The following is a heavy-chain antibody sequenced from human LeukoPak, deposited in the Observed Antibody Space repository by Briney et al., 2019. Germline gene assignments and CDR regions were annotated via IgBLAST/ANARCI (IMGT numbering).Heavy chain of an antibody. CDR1: GFNFSGSA. CDR3: ANLSGTGPSAY. Sequence: PGGSLRLSCAASGFNFSGSAMHWVRQASGKGLEWLGRIRSKGYSYATAYTASVKGRFTISRDDSKNTAYLQMNSLTSEDTAVYFCANLSGTGPSAYGGQGPLVPVSS. J-gene: IGHJ4*02. V-gene: IGHV3-73*01. D-gene: IGHD2/OR15-2a*01. CDR2: IRSKGYSYAT.